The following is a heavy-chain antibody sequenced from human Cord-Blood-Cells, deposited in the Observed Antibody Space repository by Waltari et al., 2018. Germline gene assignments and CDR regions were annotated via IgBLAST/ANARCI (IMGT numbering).Heavy chain of an antibody. CDR3: ARPEVYGDYQPYYYYGMDV. J-gene: IGHJ6*02. CDR1: GGSISSSSYS. V-gene: IGHV4-39*01. Sequence: QLQLQASGPGLVKPSETLSLTCPVSGGSISSSSYSWGWIRQPPGKGLEWIGSIYYSGSTYYNPSLKSRVTISVDTSKNQFSLKLSSVTAADTAVYYCARPEVYGDYQPYYYYGMDVWGQGTTVTVSS. D-gene: IGHD4-17*01. CDR2: IYYSGST.